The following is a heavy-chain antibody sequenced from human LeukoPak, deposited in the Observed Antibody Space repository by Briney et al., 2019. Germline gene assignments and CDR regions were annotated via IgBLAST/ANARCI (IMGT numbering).Heavy chain of an antibody. J-gene: IGHJ4*02. CDR1: GFTVSSKY. CDR2: IYSGGNT. CDR3: ARGIDYAEGY. Sequence: GGSLRLSCVVSGFTVSSKYMSWVRQGPGKGLEWVSVIYSGGNTNYADSVKGRFTISRDNSKNTLYLQMNRLRPEDTAVYYCARGIDYAEGYWGQGTLVTVSS. V-gene: IGHV3-66*02. D-gene: IGHD4-17*01.